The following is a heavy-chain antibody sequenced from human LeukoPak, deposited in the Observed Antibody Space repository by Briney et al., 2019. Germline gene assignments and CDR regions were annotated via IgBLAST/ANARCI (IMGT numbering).Heavy chain of an antibody. CDR3: ARGMEPYYYMDV. D-gene: IGHD1-26*01. CDR1: GYTFNGYY. CDR2: INPNSGGT. V-gene: IGHV1-2*02. Sequence: ASVKVSCKASGYTFNGYYMHWVRQAPGQGLEWMGWINPNSGGTNYAQKFQGRVTMTRDTSISTAYMELSRLRSDATDVYYCARGMEPYYYMDVWGKGTTVTVSS. J-gene: IGHJ6*03.